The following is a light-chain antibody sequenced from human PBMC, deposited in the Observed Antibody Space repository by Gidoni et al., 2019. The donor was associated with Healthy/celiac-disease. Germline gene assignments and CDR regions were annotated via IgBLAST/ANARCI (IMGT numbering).Light chain of an antibody. V-gene: IGLV3-1*01. CDR2: HDS. CDR3: QAWDSSTVV. CDR1: KLGDKY. J-gene: IGLJ2*01. Sequence: SYELTQPPSVSVSPGQTASITCPGDKLGDKYACWYQQKPGQSPVLVIYHDSKRPSGIPERFSGSNSGDTATLTIGGTQAMDEADYYCQAWDSSTVVFGGGTKLTVL.